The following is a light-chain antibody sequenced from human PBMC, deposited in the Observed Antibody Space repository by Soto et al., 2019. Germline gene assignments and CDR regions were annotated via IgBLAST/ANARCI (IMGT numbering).Light chain of an antibody. J-gene: IGKJ4*01. V-gene: IGKV1-27*01. Sequence: DMQMTQSPSSLSASLGDRVTITSRASQGIGVYLAWFQQKPGKVPKLLIYAASTLQSGVPSRFSGSGSGTDFTLTISSLQPEDFATYYCQKYNSAPLTFGGGTKVEIK. CDR1: QGIGVY. CDR2: AAS. CDR3: QKYNSAPLT.